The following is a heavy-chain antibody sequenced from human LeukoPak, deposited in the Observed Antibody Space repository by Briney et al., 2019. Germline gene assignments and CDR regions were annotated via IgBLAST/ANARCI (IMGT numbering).Heavy chain of an antibody. CDR2: ISAYNGNT. J-gene: IGHJ3*02. CDR1: GYTFTSYG. Sequence: GASVKVSCKASGYTFTSYGISWVRQAPGQGLEWMGWISAYNGNTNYAQKLQGRVTMTTDTSTSTAYMELRSLRSDDTAVYYCARDQFGLVIDAFGIWGQGTMVTVSS. D-gene: IGHD3/OR15-3a*01. V-gene: IGHV1-18*01. CDR3: ARDQFGLVIDAFGI.